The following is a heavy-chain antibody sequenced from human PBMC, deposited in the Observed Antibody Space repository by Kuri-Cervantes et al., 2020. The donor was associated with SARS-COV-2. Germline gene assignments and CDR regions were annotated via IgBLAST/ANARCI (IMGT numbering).Heavy chain of an antibody. D-gene: IGHD6-13*01. Sequence: ASVKVSCKASGYTFTSYDINWVRQATGQGLEWMGWINPNSGGTNYAQKFQGRVTMTRDTSISTAYMELSRLRSDDTAVYYCARAFSSSWYLDVWGKGTTVTVSS. CDR1: GYTFTSYD. CDR3: ARAFSSSWYLDV. J-gene: IGHJ6*03. CDR2: INPNSGGT. V-gene: IGHV1-2*02.